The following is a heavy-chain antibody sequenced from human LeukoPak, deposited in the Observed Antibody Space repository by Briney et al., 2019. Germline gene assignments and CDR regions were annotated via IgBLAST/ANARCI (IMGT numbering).Heavy chain of an antibody. D-gene: IGHD3-16*01. Sequence: ASVKVSCKASGYTFTSYAMHWVRQAPGQRLEWMGWTNAGNGNTKYSQKFQGRVTITRDTSASTAYMELSSLRSEDTAVYYCARDHPSGGSGHYWGQGTLVTVSS. CDR1: GYTFTSYA. J-gene: IGHJ4*02. CDR2: TNAGNGNT. CDR3: ARDHPSGGSGHY. V-gene: IGHV1-3*01.